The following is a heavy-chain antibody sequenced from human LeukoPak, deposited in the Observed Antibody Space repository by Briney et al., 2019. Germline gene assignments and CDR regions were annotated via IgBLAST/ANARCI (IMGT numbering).Heavy chain of an antibody. D-gene: IGHD1-14*01. CDR3: AREPGTSGGYFDY. J-gene: IGHJ4*02. CDR2: IYYSGST. CDR1: GGSISSYY. Sequence: SETLSLTCTVSGGSISSYYWSWIRQPPGKGLEWIGYIYYSGSTNYNPSLKSRVTISVDTSKNQFSLKLSSVTAADTAVYYCAREPGTSGGYFDYWGQGTLVTVSS. V-gene: IGHV4-59*01.